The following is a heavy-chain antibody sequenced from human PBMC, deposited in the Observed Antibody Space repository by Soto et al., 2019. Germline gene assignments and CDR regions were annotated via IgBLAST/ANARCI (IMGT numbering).Heavy chain of an antibody. CDR2: IYYSGST. V-gene: IGHV4-31*03. J-gene: IGHJ4*02. CDR1: GGSISSGGYY. D-gene: IGHD2-15*01. Sequence: QVQLQESGPGLVKPSQTLSLTCTVSGGSISSGGYYWSWIRQHPGKGLEWIGYIYYSGSTYYNPSLKSRVTISVDTSKNQFSLKLSSVTAADTAVYYCARELGEYYCSGGSCSHYGEYYFDYWGQGTLVTVSS. CDR3: ARELGEYYCSGGSCSHYGEYYFDY.